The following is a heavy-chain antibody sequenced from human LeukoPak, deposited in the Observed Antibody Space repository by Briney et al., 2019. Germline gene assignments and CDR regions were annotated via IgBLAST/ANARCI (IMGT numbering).Heavy chain of an antibody. CDR2: ISYDGSNK. CDR3: ARAVGYYYYGMDV. Sequence: PGGSLRLSCAASGFTFSSYAMHWVRQAPGKGLEWVAVISYDGSNKYYVDSVKGRFTISRDNSKNTLYLQMNSLRAEDTAVYYCARAVGYYYYGMDVWGQGTTVTVSS. J-gene: IGHJ6*02. V-gene: IGHV3-30-3*01. CDR1: GFTFSSYA.